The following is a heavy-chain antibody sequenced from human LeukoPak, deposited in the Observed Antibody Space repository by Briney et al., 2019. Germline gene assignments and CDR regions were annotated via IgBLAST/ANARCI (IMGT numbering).Heavy chain of an antibody. CDR2: ISSSSSYI. V-gene: IGHV3-21*01. CDR3: AREIAVAALDI. Sequence: GGSLRLSCAASGFTLSSYSMNWVRQAPGKGLEWVSSISSSSSYIYYADSVKGRFTISRDNAKNSLYLQMNSLRAEDTAVYYCAREIAVAALDIWGQGTMVTVSS. CDR1: GFTLSSYS. D-gene: IGHD6-19*01. J-gene: IGHJ3*02.